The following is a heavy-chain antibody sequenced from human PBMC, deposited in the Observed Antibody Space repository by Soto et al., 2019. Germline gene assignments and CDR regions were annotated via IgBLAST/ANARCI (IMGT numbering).Heavy chain of an antibody. V-gene: IGHV3-23*01. Sequence: EVQLLESGGGLVQPGGSLRLSCAASGCTFSSYAMSWVRQAPGKGLEWVSAISGSGGSTYYADSVKGRFTISRDNSKNTLYLQMNSMRAEDTAVYYCAKDPPTNYDFWSGYYPIDYWGQGTLVTVSS. CDR3: AKDPPTNYDFWSGYYPIDY. J-gene: IGHJ4*02. CDR2: ISGSGGST. D-gene: IGHD3-3*01. CDR1: GCTFSSYA.